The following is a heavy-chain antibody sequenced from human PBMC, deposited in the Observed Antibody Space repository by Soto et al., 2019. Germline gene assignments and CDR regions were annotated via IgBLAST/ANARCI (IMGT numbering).Heavy chain of an antibody. CDR2: ITGHGRIK. CDR3: VKVKGRVPKILIQDVSLDH. J-gene: IGHJ4*02. Sequence: PGGSLRLSCAASGFTFSDYYMSWIRQAPGKGLEWISLITGHGRIKYYADSVKGRFTISRDNARDSLYLQMSTLGADDAAVYYCVKVKGRVPKILIQDVSLDHWGQGALATVSS. V-gene: IGHV3-11*01. CDR1: GFTFSDYY. D-gene: IGHD5-18*01.